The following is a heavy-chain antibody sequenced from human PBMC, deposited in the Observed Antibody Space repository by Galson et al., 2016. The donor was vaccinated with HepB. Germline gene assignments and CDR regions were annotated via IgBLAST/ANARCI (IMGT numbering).Heavy chain of an antibody. V-gene: IGHV3-23*01. CDR2: ISGSGGGT. J-gene: IGHJ4*02. D-gene: IGHD5-18*01. CDR3: ARGIGYNYGFSGYSSSH. CDR1: GFTFTSYA. Sequence: SLRLSCAASGFTFTSYAFNWVRQAPGRGLEWVSGISGSGGGTYYADSVKGRFTVSRDNSKNTVHLQMDSLRAEDTAVYYCARGIGYNYGFSGYSSSHWGQGALVTGSS.